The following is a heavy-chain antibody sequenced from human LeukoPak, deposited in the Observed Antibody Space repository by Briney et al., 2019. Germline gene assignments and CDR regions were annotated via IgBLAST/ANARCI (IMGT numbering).Heavy chain of an antibody. CDR3: TRRYNYDSSGYDYVRDAFDI. CDR2: IRSKAYGGTT. V-gene: IGHV3-49*04. Sequence: PGGSLRLSCAASGLTFNTYSMNWVRQAPGKGLEWVGFIRSKAYGGTTKNAASVKGRFTISRDDSRSIAYLQMNSLKTEDTAVYYCTRRYNYDSSGYDYVRDAFDIWGQGTMVTVSS. D-gene: IGHD3-22*01. CDR1: GLTFNTYS. J-gene: IGHJ3*02.